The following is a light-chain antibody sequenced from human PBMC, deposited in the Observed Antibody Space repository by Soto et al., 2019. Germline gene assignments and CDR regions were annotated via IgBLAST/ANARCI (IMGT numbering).Light chain of an antibody. CDR2: GAT. Sequence: DIQMTQSPSSLSASIGDRVTITCRASQTVESYLNWYQHKPGKAPQLLISGATTLRGGVTSRFSGSASGQDFTLTISSLQPEDVATYYCEQCYSTPYTFGQGTKL. CDR1: QTVESY. J-gene: IGKJ2*01. V-gene: IGKV1-39*01. CDR3: EQCYSTPYT.